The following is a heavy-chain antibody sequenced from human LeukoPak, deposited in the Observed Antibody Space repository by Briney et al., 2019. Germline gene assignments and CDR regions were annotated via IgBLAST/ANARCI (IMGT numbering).Heavy chain of an antibody. Sequence: GGSLRLSCAASGFTFGSYSMNWVRQAPGKGLEWVSSISSSSSYIYYADSVKGRFTISRDNAKNSLYLQMNSLRAEDTAVYYCARDSSGRFDYWGQGTLVTVSS. CDR2: ISSSSSYI. V-gene: IGHV3-21*01. D-gene: IGHD6-19*01. CDR1: GFTFGSYS. J-gene: IGHJ4*02. CDR3: ARDSSGRFDY.